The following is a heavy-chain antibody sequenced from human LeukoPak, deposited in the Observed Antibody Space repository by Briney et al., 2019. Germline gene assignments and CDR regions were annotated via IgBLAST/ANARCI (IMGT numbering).Heavy chain of an antibody. CDR1: GYTFTSYD. D-gene: IGHD3-10*01. CDR2: MNPNSGNT. Sequence: GASVKVSCKASGYTFTSYDINWVRQATGQGLEWMGWMNPNSGNTGYAQKFQGRVTMTRNTSISTAYMELSSLRSEDTAVYYCARGIRITMIRGPRRGDYYFDYWGQGTLVTVS. J-gene: IGHJ4*02. CDR3: ARGIRITMIRGPRRGDYYFDY. V-gene: IGHV1-8*01.